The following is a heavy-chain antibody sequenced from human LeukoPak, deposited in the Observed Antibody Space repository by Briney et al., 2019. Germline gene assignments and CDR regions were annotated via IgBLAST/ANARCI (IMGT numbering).Heavy chain of an antibody. CDR2: INWNGGST. CDR1: GFTFSSYE. J-gene: IGHJ4*02. Sequence: GGSLRLSCAASGFTFSSYEMNWVRQAPGKGLEWVSGINWNGGSTGYADSVKGRFTISRDNAKNSLYLQMNSLRAEDTALYYCARSSDITGTTFVDYWGQGTLVTVSS. V-gene: IGHV3-20*04. CDR3: ARSSDITGTTFVDY. D-gene: IGHD1-20*01.